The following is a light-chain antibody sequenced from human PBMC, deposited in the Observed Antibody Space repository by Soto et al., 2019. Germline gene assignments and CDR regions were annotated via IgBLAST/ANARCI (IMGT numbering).Light chain of an antibody. CDR1: NSNIGTNH. Sequence: QSVLTQPPSASGTPGQRVAISCSGGNSNIGTNHVNWYQQLPGTAPKLLIYGNRNRPSGVPERFSGSKSGTSASLAITGLQAEDEADYYCQAYDYSLTASVFGGGTKLTVL. J-gene: IGLJ3*02. V-gene: IGLV1-44*01. CDR2: GNR. CDR3: QAYDYSLTASV.